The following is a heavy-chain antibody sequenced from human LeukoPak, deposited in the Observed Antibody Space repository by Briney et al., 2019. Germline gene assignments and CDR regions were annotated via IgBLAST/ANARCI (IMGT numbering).Heavy chain of an antibody. J-gene: IGHJ4*02. Sequence: PGGSLRLSCAASGFTFSCYAMNWVRQAPGKGLEWVSAISGSGGTTYYADSVKGRFTISRDNSKNTLYLQMNSLRAEDTAVYYCARSVGSYLFDYWGQGTLVTVSS. CDR1: GFTFSCYA. D-gene: IGHD1-26*01. CDR3: ARSVGSYLFDY. CDR2: ISGSGGTT. V-gene: IGHV3-23*01.